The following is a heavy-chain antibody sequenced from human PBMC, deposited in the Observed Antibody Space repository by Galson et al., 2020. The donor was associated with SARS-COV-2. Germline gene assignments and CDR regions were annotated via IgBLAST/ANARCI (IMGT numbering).Heavy chain of an antibody. CDR3: ARVLYYYDGSGYFCWFDP. D-gene: IGHD3-22*01. CDR1: GYTFTSYD. J-gene: IGHJ5*02. Sequence: ASVKVSCKASGYTFTSYDINWVRQAPGQGLEWMGWMNANSGNTDYAQKFQGRVTMTRDTSTNTAYLELSSLTSEDTAIYYCARVLYYYDGSGYFCWFDPWGQGTQVTVSS. V-gene: IGHV1-8*01. CDR2: MNANSGNT.